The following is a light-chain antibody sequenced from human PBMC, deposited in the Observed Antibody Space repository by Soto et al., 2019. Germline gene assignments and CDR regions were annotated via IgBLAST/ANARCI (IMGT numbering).Light chain of an antibody. CDR2: AAS. CDR3: YQYNNWPQT. CDR1: QSVSSS. Sequence: EIVMTQSPATLSVSPGERATLSCRASQSVSSSLVWYQQKPGHAPRLLIYAASTRATGSPARCSGSGSGTAFSITIISLQYADFAVYYCYQYNNWPQTFGQGTKVEIK. J-gene: IGKJ1*01. V-gene: IGKV3-15*01.